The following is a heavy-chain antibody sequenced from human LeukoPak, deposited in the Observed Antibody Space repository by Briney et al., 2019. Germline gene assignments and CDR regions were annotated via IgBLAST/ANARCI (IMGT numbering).Heavy chain of an antibody. Sequence: PGGSLRLSCAASGFTVSSNYMSWVRQAPGKGLERVSVIYSGGSTYYADSVKGRFTISIHNSKNTLYLQMNSLRAEDTAVYYCARDLRGGYANDAFDISGQGTMVTVSS. CDR2: IYSGGST. J-gene: IGHJ3*02. V-gene: IGHV3-53*04. CDR3: ARDLRGGYANDAFDI. D-gene: IGHD3-22*01. CDR1: GFTVSSNY.